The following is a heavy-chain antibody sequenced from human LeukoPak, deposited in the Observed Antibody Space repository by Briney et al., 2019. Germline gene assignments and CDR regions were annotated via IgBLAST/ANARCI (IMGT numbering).Heavy chain of an antibody. CDR1: GYTFTSYD. D-gene: IGHD4/OR15-4a*01. J-gene: IGHJ4*02. CDR2: MNPNSDNT. V-gene: IGHV1-8*01. CDR3: ARDAIYDYFQGSDFDY. Sequence: ASVKVSCKASGYTFTSYDINWVRQATGQGLEWMGWMNPNSDNTGYAQKFQGRVTMTRNTSISTAYMELSSLRSEDTAVYYCARDAIYDYFQGSDFDYWGQGTLVTVSS.